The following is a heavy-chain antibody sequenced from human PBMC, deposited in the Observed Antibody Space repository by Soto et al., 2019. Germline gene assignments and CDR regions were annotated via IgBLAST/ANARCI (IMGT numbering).Heavy chain of an antibody. Sequence: KPSETLSLTCRVSGGSVGTGAYYWSWIRQPPGKGLEWIGYTLYSGSPNYNPSLQSLQSRVTISVDTSRNQFSLRLTSVTAADTALYYCARNDYYHRTFDIWGQGTLVTV. D-gene: IGHD3-9*01. CDR2: TLYSGSP. J-gene: IGHJ3*02. CDR3: ARNDYYHRTFDI. V-gene: IGHV4-61*08. CDR1: GGSVGTGAYY.